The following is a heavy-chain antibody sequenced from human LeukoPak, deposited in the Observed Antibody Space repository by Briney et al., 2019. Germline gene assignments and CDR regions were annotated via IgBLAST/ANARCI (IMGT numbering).Heavy chain of an antibody. V-gene: IGHV1-2*02. Sequence: ASVKVSCKASGYTFTGYYMHWVRQAPGQGLEWMGWINPNSGGTNYAQKFQGRVTMTRDTSISTAYMELSRLRSDDTAVYYCARDTPHYYVDGAFDIWGQGTMVTVSS. CDR3: ARDTPHYYVDGAFDI. J-gene: IGHJ3*02. D-gene: IGHD3-10*02. CDR1: GYTFTGYY. CDR2: INPNSGGT.